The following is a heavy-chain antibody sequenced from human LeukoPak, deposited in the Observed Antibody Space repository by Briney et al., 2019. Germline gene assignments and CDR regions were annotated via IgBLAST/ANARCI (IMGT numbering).Heavy chain of an antibody. D-gene: IGHD4-11*01. V-gene: IGHV4-34*01. Sequence: PSETLSLTCAVYGGSLSGYYWSWIRQSPGKGLEWTGEINHSGSTNYNPSLKSRVTISVDTSRNQFSLKLSSVTAADTAVYYCARRGSTTVTTGYYFDYWGQGTLVTVSS. J-gene: IGHJ4*02. CDR1: GGSLSGYY. CDR3: ARRGSTTVTTGYYFDY. CDR2: INHSGST.